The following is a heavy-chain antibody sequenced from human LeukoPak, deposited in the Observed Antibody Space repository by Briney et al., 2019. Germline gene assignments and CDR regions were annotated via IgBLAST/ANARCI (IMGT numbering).Heavy chain of an antibody. V-gene: IGHV4-30-2*01. CDR1: GGSISSGGYY. Sequence: SETLSLTCTVSGGSISSGGYYWSWIRQHPGKGLEWIGYIYHSGSTYYNPSLKSRVAISVDRSKNQFSLKLSSVTAADTAVYYCARDRSFGGFDPWGQGTLVTVSS. CDR3: ARDRSFGGFDP. CDR2: IYHSGST. D-gene: IGHD3-10*01. J-gene: IGHJ5*02.